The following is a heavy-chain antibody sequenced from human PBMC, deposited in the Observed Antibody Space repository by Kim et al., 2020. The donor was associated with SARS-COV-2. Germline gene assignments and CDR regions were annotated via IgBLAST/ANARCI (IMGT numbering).Heavy chain of an antibody. CDR3: AREGRYGYVPYFDY. CDR2: ISSSSSTI. D-gene: IGHD5-18*01. Sequence: GGSLRLSCAASGFTFSSYSINWVRQAPGKGLEWVSYISSSSSTIYYADSVKGRFTISRDNAKNSLYLQMNSLRAEDTAVYYCAREGRYGYVPYFDYWGQGTLVTVSS. J-gene: IGHJ4*02. V-gene: IGHV3-48*04. CDR1: GFTFSSYS.